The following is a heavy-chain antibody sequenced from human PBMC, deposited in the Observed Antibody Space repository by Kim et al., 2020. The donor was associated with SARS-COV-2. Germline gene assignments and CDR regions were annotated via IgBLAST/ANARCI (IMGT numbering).Heavy chain of an antibody. CDR2: SSCSTI. V-gene: IGHV3-48*02. Sequence: SSCSTISYADSVKGRCTISRDNAKNSMYLRMNSLRDEDTAVYYCAGGGLWGQGTLGTVSP. D-gene: IGHD3-16*01. J-gene: IGHJ4*02. CDR3: AGGGL.